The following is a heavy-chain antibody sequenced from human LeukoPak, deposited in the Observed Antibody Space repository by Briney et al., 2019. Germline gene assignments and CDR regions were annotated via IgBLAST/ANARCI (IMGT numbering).Heavy chain of an antibody. D-gene: IGHD3-10*01. J-gene: IGHJ6*02. V-gene: IGHV3-11*06. CDR2: ISNSGSYT. CDR3: AMVRGYYYHGLDV. Sequence: PGGSLRLSCAASGFSFSDNYMSWIRQAPGKGLEWVSYISNSGSYTNYPDSVKGRFTISRDNAKNSLYLQMNSLRAEDTAVYYCAMVRGYYYHGLDVWGQGTTVTVSS. CDR1: GFSFSDNY.